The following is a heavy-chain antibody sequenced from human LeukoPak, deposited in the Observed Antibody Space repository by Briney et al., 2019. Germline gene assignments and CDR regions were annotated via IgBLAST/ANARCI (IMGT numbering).Heavy chain of an antibody. CDR1: GGSFCRPY. CDR3: ARDPTTVTKGLDI. J-gene: IGHJ3*02. V-gene: IGHV4-59*11. CDR2: ISYIGST. D-gene: IGHD4-17*01. Sequence: SETLSLTCTHSGGSFCRPYWSWIRQPPGKGRECIGYISYIGSTNYNPSLKSRVTISVDTSKKQFSLKLSSVTAADTAVYYCARDPTTVTKGLDIWGQGTMVTVSS.